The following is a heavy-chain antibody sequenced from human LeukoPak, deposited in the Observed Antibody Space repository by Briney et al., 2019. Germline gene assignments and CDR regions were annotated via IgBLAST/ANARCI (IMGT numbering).Heavy chain of an antibody. CDR1: GGSITNYY. V-gene: IGHV4-59*01. D-gene: IGHD5-18*01. Sequence: SETLSLTCTVSGGSITNYYWSWIRQPPGKGLEYIGYIYYAGNTNYNPSLNSRVTISVDTSKKQFSLKLNSVTAADTAVYFCARGPGSPSGDNYGRPLDYWGQGTLVTVSS. CDR3: ARGPGSPSGDNYGRPLDY. CDR2: IYYAGNT. J-gene: IGHJ4*02.